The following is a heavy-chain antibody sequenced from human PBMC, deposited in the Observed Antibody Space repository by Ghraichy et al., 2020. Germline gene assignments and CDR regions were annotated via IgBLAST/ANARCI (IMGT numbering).Heavy chain of an antibody. Sequence: SETLSLTCTVSGGSISSYYWTWIRQPAGKGLEWIGHIYASGRTNYNPSLKSRVTMSMDTSKNQFSLKLSSVTAADTAVYYCARYTGSFSSLDYWGQGALVTVSS. D-gene: IGHD1-26*01. CDR1: GGSISSYY. V-gene: IGHV4-4*07. CDR3: ARYTGSFSSLDY. J-gene: IGHJ4*02. CDR2: IYASGRT.